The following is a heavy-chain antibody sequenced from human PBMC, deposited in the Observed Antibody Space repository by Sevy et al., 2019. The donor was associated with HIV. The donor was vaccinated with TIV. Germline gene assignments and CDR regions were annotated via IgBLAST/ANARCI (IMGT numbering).Heavy chain of an antibody. CDR3: ATGAVLRFLEWTRGYYYGMDV. D-gene: IGHD3-3*01. V-gene: IGHV1-8*01. CDR2: MNPNSGNT. J-gene: IGHJ6*02. Sequence: ASVKVSCKASGHTFTSYDINWVRQATGQGLEWMGWMNPNSGNTGYAQKLQGRVTMTRNTSISTAYMELSSLRSEDTSVYYCATGAVLRFLEWTRGYYYGMDVWGQGTTVTVSS. CDR1: GHTFTSYD.